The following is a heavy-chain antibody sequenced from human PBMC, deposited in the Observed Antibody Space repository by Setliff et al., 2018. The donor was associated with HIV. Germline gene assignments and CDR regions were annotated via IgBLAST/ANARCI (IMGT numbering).Heavy chain of an antibody. CDR3: TRHILAYCAGDCYPLDY. V-gene: IGHV5-51*01. Sequence: PGESLKISCKGSGYSFTCYWIAWVRQMPGKGLEWMGIIYPGDSHTRYSPSFQGQVTFSADKSISTAYLQWSSLKASDTAIYYCTRHILAYCAGDCYPLDYWGQGTLVTVSS. CDR2: IYPGDSHT. D-gene: IGHD2-21*02. CDR1: GYSFTCYW. J-gene: IGHJ4*02.